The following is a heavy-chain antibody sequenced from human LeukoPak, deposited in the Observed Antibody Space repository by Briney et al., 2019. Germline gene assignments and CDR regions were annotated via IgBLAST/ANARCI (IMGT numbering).Heavy chain of an antibody. CDR1: GGSFSGHY. V-gene: IGHV4-34*01. CDR3: ARSRTGAAALDF. J-gene: IGHJ4*02. CDR2: STHSGST. Sequence: SETLSLTCAVYGGSFSGHYWTWIRQPPGKGLEWIGGSTHSGSTNYNASLKSRVTISVDTSKAQFSLKLTSVTAADTAVYHCARSRTGAAALDFWGPGTLVTVSS. D-gene: IGHD2-2*01.